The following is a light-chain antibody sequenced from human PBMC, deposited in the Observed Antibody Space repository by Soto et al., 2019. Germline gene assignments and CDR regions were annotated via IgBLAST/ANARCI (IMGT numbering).Light chain of an antibody. V-gene: IGKV1-33*01. CDR3: QQYDILPIT. Sequence: DIQMTHSPSSLFASVGDRVTITCQATQDINIYLNWYQQKPGKAPNLLIYDASNLEIGVPSRFSGSGSGTHFTFTISSLQTEDIGTYYCQQYDILPITFGRGTRLETK. CDR2: DAS. J-gene: IGKJ5*01. CDR1: QDINIY.